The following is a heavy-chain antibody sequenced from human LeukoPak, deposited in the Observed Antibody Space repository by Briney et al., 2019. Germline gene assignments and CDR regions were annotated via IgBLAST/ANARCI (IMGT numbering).Heavy chain of an antibody. J-gene: IGHJ4*02. CDR3: VGHDGRGGATMGAWDC. CDR2: INHSGST. D-gene: IGHD4/OR15-4a*01. V-gene: IGHV4-34*01. CDR1: GGSFSGYY. Sequence: SETLSLTCAVYGGSFSGYYWSWIRQPPGKGLEWIGEINHSGSTNYNPSLKSRVTISVDTSKNQFSLQLHSVTAADTAVYYCVGHDGRGGATMGAWDCWGQGSLVTVSS.